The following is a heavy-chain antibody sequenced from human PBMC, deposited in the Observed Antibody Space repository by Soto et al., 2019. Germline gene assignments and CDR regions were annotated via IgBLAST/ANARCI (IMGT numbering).Heavy chain of an antibody. V-gene: IGHV3-48*01. CDR1: GFSFSTYS. CDR2: ISSSSTTM. J-gene: IGHJ4*02. CDR3: ARAGSLKN. Sequence: PGGSLRLSCAASGFSFSTYSMNWVRQAPGKGLEWVSYISSSSTTMYYADSVKGRFTISRDNAKNSLYLQMNSLRAEDTAVYYCARAGSLKNWGQGTLVTVSS. D-gene: IGHD3-10*01.